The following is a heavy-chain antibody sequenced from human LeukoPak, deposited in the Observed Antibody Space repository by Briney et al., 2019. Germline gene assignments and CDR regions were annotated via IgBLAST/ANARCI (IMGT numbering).Heavy chain of an antibody. Sequence: PGGSLRLSCAASGFTVSNNYMSWVRQAPGKGLEWVSAIYSGGDTYYDDSVNGRFTISRDNSKNTLCLQMNSPRAEDTAVYYCVGEGFTYYYEGSGYLGYWGQGTLVTVSS. CDR3: VGEGFTYYYEGSGYLGY. CDR1: GFTVSNNY. J-gene: IGHJ4*02. V-gene: IGHV3-53*01. D-gene: IGHD3-22*01. CDR2: IYSGGDT.